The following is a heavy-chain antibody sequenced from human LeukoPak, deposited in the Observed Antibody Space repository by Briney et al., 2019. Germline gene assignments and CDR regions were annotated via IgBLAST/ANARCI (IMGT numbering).Heavy chain of an antibody. CDR3: AKELYGDYYYYYYYMDV. CDR2: ISSSSSTI. CDR1: GFTFSSYS. Sequence: GGSLRLSCAASGFTFSSYSMNWVRQAPGKGLEWVSYISSSSSTIYYADSVKGRFTISRDNAKNSLYLQMNSLRAEDTAVYYCAKELYGDYYYYYYYMDVWGKGTTVTVSS. D-gene: IGHD4-17*01. J-gene: IGHJ6*03. V-gene: IGHV3-48*01.